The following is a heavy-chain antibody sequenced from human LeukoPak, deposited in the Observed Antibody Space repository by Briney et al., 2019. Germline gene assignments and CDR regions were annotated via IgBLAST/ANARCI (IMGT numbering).Heavy chain of an antibody. Sequence: SETLSLTCTVSGGSISSHYWSWIRQPAGKGLEWIGRIYNSGSTNYNPSLKGRVTMSVDTSKNQFSLKLSFVTAADTAVYYCARGSISMIVADAFDIWGQGTMVTVSS. CDR3: ARGSISMIVADAFDI. CDR1: GGSISSHY. J-gene: IGHJ3*02. CDR2: IYNSGST. V-gene: IGHV4-4*07. D-gene: IGHD3-22*01.